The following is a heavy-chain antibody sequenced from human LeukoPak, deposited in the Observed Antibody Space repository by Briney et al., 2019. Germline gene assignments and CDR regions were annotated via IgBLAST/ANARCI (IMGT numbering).Heavy chain of an antibody. CDR1: GYSFTSYA. Sequence: ASVKVSCKASGYSFTSYAMHWVRQAPGQRLEWMGWINAGNGNTKYSQKFQGRVTITRDASVSTAYMELSSLRSEDTAVYYCARGGYSGYFDWFDPWGQGTLVTVSS. CDR2: INAGNGNT. CDR3: ARGGYSGYFDWFDP. D-gene: IGHD5-12*01. V-gene: IGHV1-3*01. J-gene: IGHJ5*02.